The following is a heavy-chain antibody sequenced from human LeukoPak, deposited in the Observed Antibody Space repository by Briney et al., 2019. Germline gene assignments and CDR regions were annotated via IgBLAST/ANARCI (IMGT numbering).Heavy chain of an antibody. Sequence: SETLSLTCTVSGGSISSYYWSWIRQPPGKGLEWIGYIYYSGSTNYNPSPKSRVTISVDTSKNQFSLKLSSVTAADTAVYYCARGPYDFWSGYPFFDYWGQGTLVTVSS. CDR2: IYYSGST. D-gene: IGHD3-3*01. J-gene: IGHJ4*02. CDR1: GGSISSYY. CDR3: ARGPYDFWSGYPFFDY. V-gene: IGHV4-59*12.